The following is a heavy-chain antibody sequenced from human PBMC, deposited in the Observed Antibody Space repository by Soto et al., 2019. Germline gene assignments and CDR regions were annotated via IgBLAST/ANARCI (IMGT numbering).Heavy chain of an antibody. CDR1: GFMFVTSG. CDR3: ARDASGTTSFLAS. V-gene: IGHV3-33*01. Sequence: QVQLVESGGGVVQPGRSLSLSCEASGFMFVTSGMPWVRRAPGKGLEWVSGIWLDGSERYYSDSVKGRFTISRDNSKNTLFLQMNSLRVEDTAVYFCARDASGTTSFLASWGQGTLVTVSS. CDR2: IWLDGSER. J-gene: IGHJ5*01. D-gene: IGHD1-1*01.